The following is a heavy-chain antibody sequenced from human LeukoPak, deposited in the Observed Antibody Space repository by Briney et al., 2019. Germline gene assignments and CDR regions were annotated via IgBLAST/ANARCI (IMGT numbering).Heavy chain of an antibody. Sequence: GGSLRLSCAASGFTFSSYWMTWVRQAPGKGLEWVGNIKGDGSEKYYVDSVKGRFTISRDNAKNTLYLQMNSLRAEDTAVYYCAGPSGYSEFGLDYWGQGTLVTVSS. CDR1: GFTFSSYW. CDR3: AGPSGYSEFGLDY. V-gene: IGHV3-7*03. D-gene: IGHD3-22*01. CDR2: IKGDGSEK. J-gene: IGHJ4*02.